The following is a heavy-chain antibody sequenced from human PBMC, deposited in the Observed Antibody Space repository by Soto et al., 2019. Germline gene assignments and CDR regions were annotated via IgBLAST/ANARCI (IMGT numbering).Heavy chain of an antibody. CDR1: GFTFSSYD. CDR2: IGTAGDT. V-gene: IGHV3-13*01. D-gene: IGHD6-13*01. CDR3: ARARAAADPPSFDY. Sequence: SLRLSCAASGFTFSSYDMHWVRQATGKGLEWVSAIGTAGDTYYPGSVKGRFTISRENAKNSLYLQMNSLRAGDTAVYYCARARAAADPPSFDYWGQGTLVTVSS. J-gene: IGHJ4*02.